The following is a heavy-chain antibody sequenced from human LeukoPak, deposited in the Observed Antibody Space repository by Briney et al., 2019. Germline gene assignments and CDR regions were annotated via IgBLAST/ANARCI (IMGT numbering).Heavy chain of an antibody. CDR2: IYHSGST. Sequence: NPSQTLSLTCTVSGGSISSGGYYWSWIRQPPGKGLEWIGYIYHSGSTYYNPSLKSRATISVDTSKNQFSLKLSSVTAADTAVYYCARGVDSSGYYGYWGQGTLVTVSS. D-gene: IGHD3-22*01. J-gene: IGHJ4*02. CDR3: ARGVDSSGYYGY. CDR1: GGSISSGGYY. V-gene: IGHV4-30-2*01.